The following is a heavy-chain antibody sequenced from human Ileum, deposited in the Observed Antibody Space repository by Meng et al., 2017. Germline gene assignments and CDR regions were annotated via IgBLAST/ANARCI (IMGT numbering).Heavy chain of an antibody. CDR1: GFTLSNYY. D-gene: IGHD6-13*01. Sequence: GESLKISCEASGFTLSNYYMTWVRQAPGKGLEWVSYISSGGSTTYYADSVKGRFTISRDNTKNSLFLQMNSLRAEDTAVYFCARDLEYNKEYSSSWYYYFYGMDVWGQGTMVTVSS. CDR2: ISSGGSTT. V-gene: IGHV3-11*04. CDR3: ARDLEYNKEYSSSWYYYFYGMDV. J-gene: IGHJ6*02.